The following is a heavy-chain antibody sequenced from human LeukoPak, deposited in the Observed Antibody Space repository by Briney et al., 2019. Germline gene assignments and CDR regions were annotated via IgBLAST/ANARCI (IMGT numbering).Heavy chain of an antibody. CDR2: ISYDGSNK. J-gene: IGHJ3*02. CDR1: GFTFSSYG. V-gene: IGHV3-30*18. CDR3: AKDRAFDI. Sequence: GGSLRLSCAASGFTFSSYGMHWVRQAPGKGLEWVAVISYDGSNKYYADSVKGRFTISRDNSKNTLYLQMNSLRAEDTAVYYCAKDRAFDIWGQGTMVAVSS.